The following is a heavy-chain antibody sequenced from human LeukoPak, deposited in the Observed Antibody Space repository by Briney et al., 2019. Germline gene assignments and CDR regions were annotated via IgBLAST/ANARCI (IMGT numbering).Heavy chain of an antibody. CDR2: IIPIFGTA. CDR1: GGTFSSYA. Sequence: SVKVSCKASGGTFSSYAISWVRQAPGQGLEWMGGIIPIFGTANYAQKFQGRVTITADESTSTAYMELSSLRSEDTAVYYCARGRIAAAGQYYYYGMDVWGQGTTVTVSS. J-gene: IGHJ6*02. D-gene: IGHD6-13*01. CDR3: ARGRIAAAGQYYYYGMDV. V-gene: IGHV1-69*13.